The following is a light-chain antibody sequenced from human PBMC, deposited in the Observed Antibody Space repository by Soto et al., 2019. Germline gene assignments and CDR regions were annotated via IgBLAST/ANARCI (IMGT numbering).Light chain of an antibody. CDR1: QGIGNY. CDR3: QQYSIWRT. CDR2: GAF. J-gene: IGKJ1*01. V-gene: IGKV1-27*01. Sequence: DIQMTQSPSSLSASVGDRVTITCRASQGIGNYLAWYQQKPGKVTNLLIYGAFTLQSGVPYRFSGTGSGTDFTLTISGLQSEDFAVYYCQQYSIWRTFGQGTKVDIK.